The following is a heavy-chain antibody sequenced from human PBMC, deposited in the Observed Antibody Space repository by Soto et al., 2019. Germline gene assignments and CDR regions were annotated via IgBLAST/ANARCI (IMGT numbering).Heavy chain of an antibody. CDR3: ARDRYEYSSSSGLNWFDP. V-gene: IGHV4-59*01. CDR1: GGSISSYY. CDR2: IYYSGST. D-gene: IGHD6-6*01. Sequence: PSETLSLTCTVSGGSISSYYWSWIRQPPGKGLEWIGHIYYSGSTNYNPSLKSRVTISVDTSKNQFSLKLSSVTAADTAVYYCARDRYEYSSSSGLNWFDPWGQGTLVTVSS. J-gene: IGHJ5*02.